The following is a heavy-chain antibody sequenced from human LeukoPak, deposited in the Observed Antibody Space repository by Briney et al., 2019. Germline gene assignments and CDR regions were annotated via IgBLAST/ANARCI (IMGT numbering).Heavy chain of an antibody. D-gene: IGHD3-22*01. V-gene: IGHV3-48*04. CDR3: VRVDMYYYDTTDYYYDRGYFDY. CDR1: GFTFSRYS. CDR2: ISGSGSTI. J-gene: IGHJ4*02. Sequence: GGSLRLSCAGSGFTFSRYSMNWVRQAPGKGLEWVSYISGSGSTIHYADSVKGRFNISRDNAKDSLYLQMNSLRAEDTAVYYCVRVDMYYYDTTDYYYDRGYFDYWGQGALVTVSS.